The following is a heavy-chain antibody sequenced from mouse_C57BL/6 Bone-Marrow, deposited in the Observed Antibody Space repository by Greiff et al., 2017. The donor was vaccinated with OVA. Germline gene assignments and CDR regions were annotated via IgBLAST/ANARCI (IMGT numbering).Heavy chain of an antibody. CDR3: AREGSGYGDY. CDR2: IDPSDSET. D-gene: IGHD3-2*02. CDR1: GYTFTSYW. V-gene: IGHV1-52*01. J-gene: IGHJ2*01. Sequence: VQLQQSGAELVRPGSSVKLSCKASGYTFTSYWMHWVKQRPIQGLEWIGNIDPSDSETHYNQKFKDKATLTVDKSSSTAYMQLSSLTSEDSAVYYCAREGSGYGDYWGQGTTLTVSS.